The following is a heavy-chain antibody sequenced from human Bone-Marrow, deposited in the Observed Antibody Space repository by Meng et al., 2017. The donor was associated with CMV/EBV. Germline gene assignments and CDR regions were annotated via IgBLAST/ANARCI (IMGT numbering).Heavy chain of an antibody. CDR2: TSYDARNT. V-gene: IGHV3-30*04. CDR1: CFAFSTFA. CDR3: ARDHYVPSDSFDV. D-gene: IGHD2/OR15-2a*01. Sequence: SCFAFSTFAFRGCRQAPFYRLEWVTSTSYDARNTDSAASVRGRFTLSRDKSNGILSLQRNGLGIEDTAVYYCARDHYVPSDSFDVWGQGTMVTVSS. J-gene: IGHJ3*01.